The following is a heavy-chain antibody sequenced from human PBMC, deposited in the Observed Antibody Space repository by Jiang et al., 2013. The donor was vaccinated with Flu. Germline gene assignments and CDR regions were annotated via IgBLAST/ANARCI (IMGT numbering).Heavy chain of an antibody. CDR1: GFTFSYYR. CDR2: LWHDGSNK. J-gene: IGHJ4*02. CDR3: ATLRGSSYDTYLADF. Sequence: QLLESGGGVVQPGGSLRLSCAASGFTFSYYRMHWVRHSPGKGLEWVASLWHDGSNKFYADSVRGRFTISRDNSKNTLYLQMNGLRPEDAALYYCATLRGSSYDTYLADFWGQGTLVTVSS. D-gene: IGHD5-12*01. V-gene: IGHV3-30*02.